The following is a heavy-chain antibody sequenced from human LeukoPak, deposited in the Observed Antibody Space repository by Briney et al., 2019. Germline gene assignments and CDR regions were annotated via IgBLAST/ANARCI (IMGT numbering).Heavy chain of an antibody. CDR1: GYTFTGYY. CDR2: INPNSGAS. Sequence: ASVKVSCKSSGYTFTGYYIHWVRQAPGKGLEWMGWINPNSGASNYAQKFQGRVTMTRDTSISTAYMELSRLRTDDTAVYYCARFLGGYCSSSSCHNFDFWGQGTLFTVSS. D-gene: IGHD2-2*02. J-gene: IGHJ4*02. V-gene: IGHV1-2*02. CDR3: ARFLGGYCSSSSCHNFDF.